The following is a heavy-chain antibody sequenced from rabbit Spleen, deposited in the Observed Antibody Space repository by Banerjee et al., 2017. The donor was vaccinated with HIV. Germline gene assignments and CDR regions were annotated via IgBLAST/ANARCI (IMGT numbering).Heavy chain of an antibody. Sequence: QEQLEESGGDLVKPGASLTLTCTASGSDISSYWMCWVRQAPGKGLEWIACINIVTGKPVYATWASGRFTISKTSSTTVTLQMTSLTAADTATYFCARDLVAVIGWNFSLWGQGTPSPS. CDR3: ARDLVAVIGWNFSL. J-gene: IGHJ3*01. CDR2: INIVTGKP. CDR1: GSDISSYW. D-gene: IGHD1-1*01. V-gene: IGHV1S45*01.